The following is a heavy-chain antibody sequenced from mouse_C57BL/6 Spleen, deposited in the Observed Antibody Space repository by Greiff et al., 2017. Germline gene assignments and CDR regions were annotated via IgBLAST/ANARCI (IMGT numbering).Heavy chain of an antibody. CDR2: IRNKANGYTT. V-gene: IGHV7-3*01. Sequence: EVQLQQSGGGLVQPGGSLSLSCAASGFTFTDYYMSWVRQPPGKALEWLGFIRNKANGYTTEYSASVKGRFTISSDNSHSILYLQMNALRAEDSATYYCASLKYYAMDYWGQGTSVTVSS. CDR1: GFTFTDYY. J-gene: IGHJ4*01. CDR3: ASLKYYAMDY.